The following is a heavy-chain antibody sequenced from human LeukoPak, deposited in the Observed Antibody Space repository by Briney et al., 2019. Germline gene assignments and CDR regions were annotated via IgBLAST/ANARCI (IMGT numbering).Heavy chain of an antibody. V-gene: IGHV3-23*01. CDR2: ISGSGGST. J-gene: IGHJ4*02. CDR3: ARSLPRYCSGGSCYASGY. CDR1: GFTFSSYA. Sequence: HPGGSLRLSCAASGFTFSSYAMSWVRQAPGKGLEWVSAISGSGGSTYYADSVKGRFTISRDNSKNTLYLQMDSLRAEDTAVYYCARSLPRYCSGGSCYASGYWGQGTLVTVSS. D-gene: IGHD2-15*01.